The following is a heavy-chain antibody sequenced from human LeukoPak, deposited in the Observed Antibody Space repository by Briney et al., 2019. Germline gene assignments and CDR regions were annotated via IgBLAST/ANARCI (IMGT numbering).Heavy chain of an antibody. CDR2: IIPIFGTA. CDR1: GGTFSSYA. CDR3: ARSRPLNWFDP. V-gene: IGHV1-69*06. Sequence: GASVKVSCKASGGTFSSYAISWVRQAPGQGLEWMGGIIPIFGTANYAQKFQGRVTITADKSTSTVYMELSSLRSEDTAVYYCARSRPLNWFDPWGQGTLVTVSS. D-gene: IGHD6-25*01. J-gene: IGHJ5*02.